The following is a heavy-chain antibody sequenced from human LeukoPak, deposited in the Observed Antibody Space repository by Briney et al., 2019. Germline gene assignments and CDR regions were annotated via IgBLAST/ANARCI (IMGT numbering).Heavy chain of an antibody. CDR1: GYTFTSYD. J-gene: IGHJ4*02. D-gene: IGHD3-3*01. V-gene: IGHV1-8*01. Sequence: PSVKVSCKASGYTFTSYDISWVRQATGQGLEWMGWMNPNSGNTGYAQKFQGRVTMTRNTSISTAYMELSGLRSEDTAVYYCARKGKTMGRLDYWGQGTLVTVSS. CDR3: ARKGKTMGRLDY. CDR2: MNPNSGNT.